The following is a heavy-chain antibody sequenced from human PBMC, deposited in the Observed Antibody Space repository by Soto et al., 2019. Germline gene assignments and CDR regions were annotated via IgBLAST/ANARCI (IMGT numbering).Heavy chain of an antibody. Sequence: KASETLSLTCTVSGGSISPYYWSWIRQPPGKGLEWIGYIFYSGGTNYNPSLKSRVTISVDTSKNQFSLQLSSVTAADTAVYYCERGVYGGNYYYLDYWGQGTLVTVSS. CDR2: IFYSGGT. V-gene: IGHV4-59*01. J-gene: IGHJ4*02. CDR1: GGSISPYY. CDR3: ERGVYGGNYYYLDY. D-gene: IGHD4-17*01.